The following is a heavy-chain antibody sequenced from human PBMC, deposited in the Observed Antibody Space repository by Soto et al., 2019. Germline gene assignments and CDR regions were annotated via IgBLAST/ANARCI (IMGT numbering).Heavy chain of an antibody. CDR2: IIPIFGTA. V-gene: IGHV1-69*13. CDR1: GGTFSSYA. Sequence: SVKVSCKASGGTFSSYAISWVRQAPGQGLEWMGGIIPIFGTANYAQKFQGRVTITADESTSTAYMELSSLRSEDTAVYYCAREVVPAALSYYYGMDVWGQGTTVTVSS. CDR3: AREVVPAALSYYYGMDV. J-gene: IGHJ6*02. D-gene: IGHD2-2*01.